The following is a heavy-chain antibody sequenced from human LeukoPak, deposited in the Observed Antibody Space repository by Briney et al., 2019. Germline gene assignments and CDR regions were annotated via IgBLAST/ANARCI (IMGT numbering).Heavy chain of an antibody. CDR3: AHRDLRGSGSYSVDY. D-gene: IGHD3-10*01. V-gene: IGHV2-5*02. CDR2: IYWDDDK. CDR1: GFSLSTSGVG. J-gene: IGHJ4*02. Sequence: SGPTLVNPTQTLTLTCTFSGFSLSTSGVGVGWIRQPPGKALEWLALIYWDDDKRYSPSLKSRLTITKDTSKNQVVLTMTNMDPVDTATYYCAHRDLRGSGSYSVDYWGQGTLVTVSS.